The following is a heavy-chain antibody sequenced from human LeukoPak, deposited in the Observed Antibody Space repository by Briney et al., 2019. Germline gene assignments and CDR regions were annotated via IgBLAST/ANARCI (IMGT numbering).Heavy chain of an antibody. Sequence: SETLSLTCTVSGGSITGHYWSWIRQPPGKGLEWIGYIHYTGSTNYNPPLNSRITMSVDTPNNQFSLRLTSVTATDTAVYYCARLHALGAEEFDPWGQGALVTVSS. J-gene: IGHJ5*02. D-gene: IGHD3-16*01. CDR3: ARLHALGAEEFDP. V-gene: IGHV4-59*11. CDR1: GGSITGHY. CDR2: IHYTGST.